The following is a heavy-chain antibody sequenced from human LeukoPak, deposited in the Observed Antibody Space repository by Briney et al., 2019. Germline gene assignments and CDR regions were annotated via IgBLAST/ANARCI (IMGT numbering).Heavy chain of an antibody. CDR2: INPSGGST. V-gene: IGHV1-46*01. CDR3: ARVNTRNYDFWSGSFDY. Sequence: ASVKVSRKASGYTFTSYYMHWVRQAPGQGLEWMGIINPSGGSTSYAQKFQGRVTMTRDTSTSTVYMELSSLRSEDTAVYYCARVNTRNYDFWSGSFDYWGQGTLVTVSS. D-gene: IGHD3-3*01. J-gene: IGHJ4*02. CDR1: GYTFTSYY.